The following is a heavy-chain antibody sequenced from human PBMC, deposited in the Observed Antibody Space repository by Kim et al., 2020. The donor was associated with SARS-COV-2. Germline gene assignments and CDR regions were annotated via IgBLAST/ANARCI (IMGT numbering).Heavy chain of an antibody. D-gene: IGHD5-18*01. CDR3: ATSTAMVTGGWFDP. CDR1: GYTLTELS. J-gene: IGHJ5*02. V-gene: IGHV1-24*01. CDR2: FDPEDGET. Sequence: ASVKVSCKVSGYTLTELSMHWVRQAPGKGLEWMGGFDPEDGETIYAQKFQGRVTMTEDTSTDTAYMELSSLRSEDTAVYYCATSTAMVTGGWFDPWGQGTLVTVSP.